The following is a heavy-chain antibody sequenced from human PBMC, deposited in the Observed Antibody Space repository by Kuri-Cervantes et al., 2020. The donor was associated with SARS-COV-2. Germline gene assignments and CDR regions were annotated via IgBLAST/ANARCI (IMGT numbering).Heavy chain of an antibody. D-gene: IGHD6-6*01. V-gene: IGHV1-3*01. Sequence: ASVKVSCKASGYTFTSYGISWVRQAPGQRLEWMGWINAGNGNTKYSQKFQGRVTITRDTSASTAYMELSSLRSEDTAVYYCARGGYSSSSGAIDYWGQGTLVTVSS. CDR2: INAGNGNT. J-gene: IGHJ4*02. CDR1: GYTFTSYG. CDR3: ARGGYSSSSGAIDY.